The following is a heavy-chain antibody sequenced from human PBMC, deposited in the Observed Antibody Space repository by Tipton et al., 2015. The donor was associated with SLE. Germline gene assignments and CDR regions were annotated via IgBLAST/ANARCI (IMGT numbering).Heavy chain of an antibody. Sequence: TLSLTCTVSGGSISSGSYYWSWIRQPAGKGLEWIGRIYTRGSTNYNPSLKSRVTISVDTSKNQFSLKLSSVTAADTAVYYCARYPEGYYYDSSGYLPDAFDIWGQGTMVTVSS. CDR2: IYTRGST. CDR3: ARYPEGYYYDSSGYLPDAFDI. D-gene: IGHD3-22*01. J-gene: IGHJ3*02. V-gene: IGHV4-61*02. CDR1: GGSISSGSYY.